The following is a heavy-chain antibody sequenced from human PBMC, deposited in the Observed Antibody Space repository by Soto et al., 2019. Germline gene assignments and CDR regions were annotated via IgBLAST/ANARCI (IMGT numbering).Heavy chain of an antibody. CDR3: AKDCHTPPPENFHFDI. D-gene: IGHD1-7*01. V-gene: IGHV1-69*01. Sequence: QVQLVQSGAEVKKPGSSVKVSCKASGGTFSSSAINWVRQAPGQGLEWMGEITPVFVTPTYAQKFQGRVTLSADAFSRYIYMEPSSLKSDDTALYFSAKDCHTPPPENFHFDIWGQGTMVTVSS. CDR1: GGTFSSSA. CDR2: ITPVFVTP. J-gene: IGHJ3*02.